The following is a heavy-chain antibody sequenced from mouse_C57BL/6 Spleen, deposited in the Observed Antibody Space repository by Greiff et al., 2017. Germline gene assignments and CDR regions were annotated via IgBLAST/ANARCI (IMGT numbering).Heavy chain of an antibody. CDR1: GYTFTSYW. J-gene: IGHJ2*01. V-gene: IGHV1-50*01. Sequence: QVQLQQPGAELVKPGASVKLSCKASGYTFTSYWMQWVKQRPGQGLEWIGEIDPSDSYPNYNQKFKGKATLTVDTSSSTAYMQLSSLTSEDSAVYYCARGEEEFTTVVAPLDYWGQGTTLTVSS. CDR2: IDPSDSYP. CDR3: ARGEEEFTTVVAPLDY. D-gene: IGHD1-1*01.